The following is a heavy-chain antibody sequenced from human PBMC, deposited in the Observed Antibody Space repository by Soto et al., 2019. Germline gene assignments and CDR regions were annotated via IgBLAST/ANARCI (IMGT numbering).Heavy chain of an antibody. J-gene: IGHJ4*02. V-gene: IGHV3-30*18. CDR3: AKDRLPWFGEPTAFDY. CDR2: ISFDGSNP. CDR1: GLTFSNYG. Sequence: QVQLVESGGGVVQPGGSLRLSCAASGLTFSNYGVHWVRQAPGKGLEWVAVISFDGSNPYYADSLRGRFTISRDNSKNTLYLKMNSLSGDDTAVYYCAKDRLPWFGEPTAFDYWGQGTLVAVSS. D-gene: IGHD3-10*01.